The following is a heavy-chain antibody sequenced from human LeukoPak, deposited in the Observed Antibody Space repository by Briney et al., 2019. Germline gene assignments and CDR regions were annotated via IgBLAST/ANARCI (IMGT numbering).Heavy chain of an antibody. Sequence: SETLSLTCAVYGGSFSGYYWSWIRQPPGKGLEWIGEINHSGSTNYNPSLKSRVTISVDTSKNQFSLKLSSVTAADTAVYYCARGSHITMVRGGTFDYWGQGTLVTVSS. CDR1: GGSFSGYY. CDR2: INHSGST. J-gene: IGHJ4*02. CDR3: ARGSHITMVRGGTFDY. D-gene: IGHD3-10*01. V-gene: IGHV4-34*01.